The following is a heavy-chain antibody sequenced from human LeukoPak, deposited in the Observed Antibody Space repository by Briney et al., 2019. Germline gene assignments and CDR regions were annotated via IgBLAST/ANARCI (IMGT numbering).Heavy chain of an antibody. CDR3: AGTYGDYGWYDY. CDR1: GGSISGGGYS. Sequence: SETLSLTCAVSGGSISGGGYSWSWIRQPPGKGLEWIGYIYHSGSTYYNPSLKSRVTISVDRSKNQFSLKLSSVTAADTAVYYCAGTYGDYGWYDYWGQGTLVTVSS. D-gene: IGHD4-17*01. CDR2: IYHSGST. V-gene: IGHV4-30-2*01. J-gene: IGHJ4*02.